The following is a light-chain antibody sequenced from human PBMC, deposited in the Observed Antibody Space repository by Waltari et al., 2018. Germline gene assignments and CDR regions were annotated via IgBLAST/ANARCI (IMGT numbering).Light chain of an antibody. CDR1: QSISRN. V-gene: IGKV3-15*01. CDR2: GAS. Sequence: EILMTQSPPTLSVSPGERATLSCRASQSISRNLAWYQQQPGQAPRLLIYGASTRATGIPARFSGSGSGTEFTLTICSLQSEDFAVYYCQQYNNWRTFGQGTKLEIK. J-gene: IGKJ2*01. CDR3: QQYNNWRT.